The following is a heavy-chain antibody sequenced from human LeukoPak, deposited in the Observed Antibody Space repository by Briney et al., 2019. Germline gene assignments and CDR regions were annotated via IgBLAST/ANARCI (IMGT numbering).Heavy chain of an antibody. CDR3: TRDVVVVVPAARGPYNWFDP. Sequence: ASVKVSFKASGYTFTGYYMHWVRQAPGQGLEWMGWINPNSGGTNYAQKFQGRVTMTRDTSISTAYMELSRLRSDDTAVYYCTRDVVVVVPAARGPYNWFDPWGQGTLVTVSS. J-gene: IGHJ5*02. V-gene: IGHV1-2*02. CDR1: GYTFTGYY. CDR2: INPNSGGT. D-gene: IGHD2-2*01.